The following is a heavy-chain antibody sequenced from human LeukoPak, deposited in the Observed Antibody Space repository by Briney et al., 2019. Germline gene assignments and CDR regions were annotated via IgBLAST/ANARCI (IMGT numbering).Heavy chain of an antibody. V-gene: IGHV3-23*01. CDR2: ISGSGDNT. CDR1: GFTFSNSA. Sequence: GGSLRLSCAASGFTFSNSAMSWVRLAPGKGLEWVSGISGSGDNTYYADSVKGRFTISRDNSKNTLYLQMNSLRVEDTAVYYCAKGGIVVVVAAPWGQGTLVTVSS. J-gene: IGHJ5*02. CDR3: AKGGIVVVVAAP. D-gene: IGHD2-15*01.